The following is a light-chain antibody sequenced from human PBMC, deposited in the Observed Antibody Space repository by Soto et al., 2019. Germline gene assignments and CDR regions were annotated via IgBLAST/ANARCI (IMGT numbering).Light chain of an antibody. V-gene: IGKV3-11*01. Sequence: EIVMTQSPATLSLSPVEIANLYFRSSQSVDTYLAWYQQTPGQAPRLLIYDASNRATGIPARFSGSGSGTDFTLTIRSLEPEDFAVYYCQQRSNWPPITFGQGTRREI. J-gene: IGKJ5*01. CDR3: QQRSNWPPIT. CDR2: DAS. CDR1: QSVDTY.